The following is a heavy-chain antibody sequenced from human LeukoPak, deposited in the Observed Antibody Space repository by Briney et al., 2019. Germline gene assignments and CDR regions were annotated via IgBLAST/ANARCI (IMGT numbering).Heavy chain of an antibody. J-gene: IGHJ4*02. CDR2: INPNSGGT. Sequence: GASVKDSCKASGYTFTGYYMHWVRQAPGQGLEWMGWINPNSGGTNYAQKFQGRVTMTRDTSISTAYMELSRLRSDDTAVYYCARGFSSTVRGVIVYWGQGTLVTVSS. V-gene: IGHV1-2*02. CDR3: ARGFSSTVRGVIVY. CDR1: GYTFTGYY. D-gene: IGHD3-10*01.